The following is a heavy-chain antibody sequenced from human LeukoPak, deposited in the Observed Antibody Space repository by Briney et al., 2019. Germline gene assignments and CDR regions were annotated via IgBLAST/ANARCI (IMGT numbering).Heavy chain of an antibody. Sequence: LETLSLTCAVYGGSFSGYYWSWIRQSSGKGLEWIGEIHNSGTTNYNPSLNSRVTISEDTSKNQFYLNLSSVTAADTAVYYCARRYYYNLGSFPFDFWGQGTLVTVSS. D-gene: IGHD3-10*01. V-gene: IGHV4-34*01. CDR2: IHNSGTT. J-gene: IGHJ4*02. CDR1: GGSFSGYY. CDR3: ARRYYYNLGSFPFDF.